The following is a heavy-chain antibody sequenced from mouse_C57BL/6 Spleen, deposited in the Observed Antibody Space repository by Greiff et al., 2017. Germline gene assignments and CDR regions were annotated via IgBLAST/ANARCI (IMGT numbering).Heavy chain of an antibody. Sequence: QVQLQQSGAELVKPGASVKLSCKASGYTFTSYWMHWVKQRPGQGLEWIGMIHPNSGSTNYNEKFKSKATLTVDKSSSTAYMQLSSLTSEDSAVYYCAREGDYYFDYWGQGTTLTVSS. CDR2: IHPNSGST. V-gene: IGHV1-64*01. CDR1: GYTFTSYW. CDR3: AREGDYYFDY. J-gene: IGHJ2*01.